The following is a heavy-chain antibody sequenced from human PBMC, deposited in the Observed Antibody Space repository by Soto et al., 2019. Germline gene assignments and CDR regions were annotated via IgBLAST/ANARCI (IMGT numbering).Heavy chain of an antibody. Sequence: PGGSLRLSCAASGFTFSSYAMSWVRQAPGKGLEWVSAISGSGGSTYYADSVKGRFTISRDNSKNTLYLQMNSLRAEDTAVYYCLTNGGFFEWLPRGLDPWGQRTLVTVSS. V-gene: IGHV3-23*01. J-gene: IGHJ5*02. CDR1: GFTFSSYA. CDR3: LTNGGFFEWLPRGLDP. CDR2: ISGSGGST. D-gene: IGHD3-3*01.